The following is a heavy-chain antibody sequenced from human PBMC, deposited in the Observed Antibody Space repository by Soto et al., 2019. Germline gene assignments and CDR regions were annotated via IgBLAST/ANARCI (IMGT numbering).Heavy chain of an antibody. J-gene: IGHJ3*02. D-gene: IGHD6-19*01. CDR1: GDSVSSHSAA. V-gene: IGHV6-1*01. Sequence: SQTLSLTCAISGDSVSSHSAAWNWIWQSPSRGLEWLGRTYYRSKWYNDYAVSVKSRITINPDTSKNQFSLQLNSVTPEDTAVYYCARFLHGSGWYGRMDAVNIWGRVTMLTVSS. CDR2: TYYRSKWYN. CDR3: ARFLHGSGWYGRMDAVNI.